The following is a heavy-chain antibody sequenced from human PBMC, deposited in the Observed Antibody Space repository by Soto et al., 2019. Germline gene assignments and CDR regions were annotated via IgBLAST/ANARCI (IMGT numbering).Heavy chain of an antibody. CDR1: GYSFTSYW. Sequence: GESLKISCKGSGYSFTSYWIGWVRQMPGKGLEWMGIIYPGDSDTRYSPSFQGQVTISADKSISTAYLQWSSLKASDTAMYYCARRSVVAPWEPTKEDYYYYYMDVWGKGTTVTVSS. CDR3: ARRSVVAPWEPTKEDYYYYYMDV. J-gene: IGHJ6*03. V-gene: IGHV5-51*01. D-gene: IGHD1-26*01. CDR2: IYPGDSDT.